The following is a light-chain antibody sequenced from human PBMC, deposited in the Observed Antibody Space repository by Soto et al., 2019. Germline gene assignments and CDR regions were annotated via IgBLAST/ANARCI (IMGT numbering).Light chain of an antibody. V-gene: IGLV2-11*01. CDR2: DVS. Sequence: QSVLTQARSVSGSPGQSVTISCTGTSSDVGTYDFVSWYHQHPGKAPRLMIFDVSELPSWVPDRFSGSTSGNTASLTISGRQAVDEADYDCRLYSITGYGVGSGTYLTVL. J-gene: IGLJ1*01. CDR1: SSDVGTYDF. CDR3: RLYSITGYG.